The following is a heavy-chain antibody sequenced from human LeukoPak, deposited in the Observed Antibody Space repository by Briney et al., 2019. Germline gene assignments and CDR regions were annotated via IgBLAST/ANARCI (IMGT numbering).Heavy chain of an antibody. V-gene: IGHV3-23*01. D-gene: IGHD3-10*01. CDR1: GLTFTNYA. Sequence: PGGSLRLSCSASGLTFTNYAMSWVRQAPGKGLEWVSAISARGDNTYYADSVKGRFSISRDSSQNTQYLQMNSLRAEDTAIYYCAKAYHYGAGSSFDYWGQGILVTVSS. CDR2: ISARGDNT. CDR3: AKAYHYGAGSSFDY. J-gene: IGHJ4*02.